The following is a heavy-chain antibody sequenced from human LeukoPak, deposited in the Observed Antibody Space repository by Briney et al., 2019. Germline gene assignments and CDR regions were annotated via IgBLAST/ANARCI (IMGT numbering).Heavy chain of an antibody. CDR3: AREHSGDGSQSGWFAP. D-gene: IGHD6-25*01. CDR1: GGSFSGYY. J-gene: IGHJ5*02. CDR2: INHSGST. V-gene: IGHV4-34*01. Sequence: PSETLSLTCAVYGGSFSGYYWSWIRQPPGKGLEWIGEINHSGSTNYNPSLKSRVTISVDTSKNQFSLKLSSVTAADTAVYYCAREHSGDGSQSGWFAPWGQGTLVTVSS.